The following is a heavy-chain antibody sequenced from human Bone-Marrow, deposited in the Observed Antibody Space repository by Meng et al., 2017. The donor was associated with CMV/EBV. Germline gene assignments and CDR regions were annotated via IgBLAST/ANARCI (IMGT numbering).Heavy chain of an antibody. CDR1: GFTFSSYG. V-gene: IGHV3-30*02. CDR3: AKKRPMTTVVNGYFDY. J-gene: IGHJ4*02. D-gene: IGHD4-23*01. Sequence: GESLKISCAASGFTFSSYGMHWVRQAPGKGVEWVAFIRYDGSNKYYADSVKGRFTISRDNSKNTLYLQRNSLRAEDTAVYYCAKKRPMTTVVNGYFDYWGQGTLVTVSS. CDR2: IRYDGSNK.